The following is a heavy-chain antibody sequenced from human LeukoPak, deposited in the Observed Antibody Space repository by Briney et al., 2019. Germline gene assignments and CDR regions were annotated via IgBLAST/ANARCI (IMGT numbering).Heavy chain of an antibody. V-gene: IGHV3-53*01. Sequence: GGSLRLSCAASGFTVSSNYMSWVRQAPGKGLEWVSVIYSGGSTYYADSVKGRFTISRDNSKDTPYLQMNSLRAEDTAVYYCARDGAEADSSSWYDYYYYGMDVWGQGTTVTVSS. J-gene: IGHJ6*02. CDR2: IYSGGST. CDR3: ARDGAEADSSSWYDYYYYGMDV. CDR1: GFTVSSNY. D-gene: IGHD6-13*01.